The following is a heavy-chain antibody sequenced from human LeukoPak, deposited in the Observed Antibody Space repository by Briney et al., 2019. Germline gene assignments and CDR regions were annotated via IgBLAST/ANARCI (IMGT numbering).Heavy chain of an antibody. J-gene: IGHJ6*03. Sequence: GGSLRLSCAASGFTFSTYHMNWVRQAPGKGLEWVSSINTTSTYIYYADSVKGRFTISRDNAENSLYLQMNSLRAEDTAIYYCAKLAGALRNYYSMDVWGKGTTVTVSS. CDR1: GFTFSTYH. V-gene: IGHV3-21*01. D-gene: IGHD1-26*01. CDR3: AKLAGALRNYYSMDV. CDR2: INTTSTYI.